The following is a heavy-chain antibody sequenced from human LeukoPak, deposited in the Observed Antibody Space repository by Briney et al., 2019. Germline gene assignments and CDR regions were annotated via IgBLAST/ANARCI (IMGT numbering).Heavy chain of an antibody. Sequence: ASVRVSCKASGYTFINNDINWVRQAPGQGLEWMAWIDPKNGNRGYAQNFQGRVTMTADTSISTAYMELSSLRSEDTAVYYCARSHTRKGFCGGGRCYPAVWWFDPWGQGTLVTVSS. V-gene: IGHV1-8*01. CDR3: ARSHTRKGFCGGGRCYPAVWWFDP. D-gene: IGHD2-15*01. CDR2: IDPKNGNR. J-gene: IGHJ5*02. CDR1: GYTFINND.